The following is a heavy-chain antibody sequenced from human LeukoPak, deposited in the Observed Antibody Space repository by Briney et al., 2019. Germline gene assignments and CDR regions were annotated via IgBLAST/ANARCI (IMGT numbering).Heavy chain of an antibody. CDR2: INPKSGGT. D-gene: IGHD2-21*02. CDR1: VYSFIYYY. Sequence: GASVTASYTPSVYSFIYYYMHWVRQAPGQGPEWMGWINPKSGGTKYAQRFQGRVSMTRDTSIDTAYMELRNLRSDDTAVYFCARGPEDLAVVVPAIEYFLHWGQGTLVTVSS. V-gene: IGHV1-2*02. J-gene: IGHJ1*01. CDR3: ARGPEDLAVVVPAIEYFLH.